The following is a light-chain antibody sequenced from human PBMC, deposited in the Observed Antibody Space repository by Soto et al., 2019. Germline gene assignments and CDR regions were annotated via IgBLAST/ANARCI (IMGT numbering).Light chain of an antibody. CDR2: EVS. J-gene: IGLJ1*01. V-gene: IGLV2-8*01. Sequence: QSVLTQPPSASGSPGQSVTISCTGTSSDVGGHDYVSWYQQHPGKAPKLMTYEVSKRPSGVPDRFSGSKSGNAATLTVSGLPAEDEADYYCASYAGSNDFYLFGTGTKSPS. CDR1: SSDVGGHDY. CDR3: ASYAGSNDFYL.